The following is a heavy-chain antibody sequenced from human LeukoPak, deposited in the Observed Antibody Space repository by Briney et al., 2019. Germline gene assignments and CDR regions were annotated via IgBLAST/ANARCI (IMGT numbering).Heavy chain of an antibody. Sequence: SETLSLTCTVSGGFISSYYWSWIRQPPGKGLEWIGYIYYSGSTNYNPSLKSRVTISVDTSKNQFSLKLSSVTAADTAVYYCARFTIFGVEPYYYYGMDVWGQGTTVTVSS. V-gene: IGHV4-59*08. CDR1: GGFISSYY. CDR2: IYYSGST. CDR3: ARFTIFGVEPYYYYGMDV. D-gene: IGHD3-3*01. J-gene: IGHJ6*02.